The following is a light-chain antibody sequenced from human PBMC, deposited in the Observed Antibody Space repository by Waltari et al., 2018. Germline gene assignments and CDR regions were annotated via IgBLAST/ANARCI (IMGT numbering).Light chain of an antibody. V-gene: IGLV1-47*01. CDR3: GGWDDSLNGWV. Sequence: QSVMTQPPSASGTPGQRVTISCSGSSSNIGNNQVYWYQQRPGAAPKLLIYRNNQRPSGVPDRFSVSKSGTSASLAISGLRSEDEADYYCGGWDDSLNGWVFGGGTKLTVL. CDR1: SSNIGNNQ. CDR2: RNN. J-gene: IGLJ3*02.